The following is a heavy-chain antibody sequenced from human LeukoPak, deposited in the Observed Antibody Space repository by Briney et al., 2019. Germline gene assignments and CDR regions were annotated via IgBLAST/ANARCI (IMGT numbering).Heavy chain of an antibody. CDR3: ATPYSSGISCLDVFNM. V-gene: IGHV4-31*03. CDR2: KNYSGSA. D-gene: IGHD2-2*01. Sequence: SQTLSLTCNVSGVSVSHGRYYWTWIRQHPGKGLEWIGCKNYSGSAKYNPSLKSRLTISIDTSKNQFSLQLSSVTAADTATYYCATPYSSGISCLDVFNMWGQGTRVTVSS. J-gene: IGHJ3*02. CDR1: GVSVSHGRYY.